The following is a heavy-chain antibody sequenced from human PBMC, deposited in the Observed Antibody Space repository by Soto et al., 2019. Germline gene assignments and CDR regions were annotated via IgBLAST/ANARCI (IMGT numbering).Heavy chain of an antibody. CDR1: GDSTSNYY. D-gene: IGHD6-13*01. J-gene: IGHJ3*02. V-gene: IGHV4-59*08. CDR3: ARHLWVGSSWYLGAFDI. CDR2: IYYSGST. Sequence: QVQLQESGPGLVKPSETLSLTCTVSGDSTSNYYWSWIRQPPGKGLEWIGYIYYSGSTNYNPSLKSRVTISVDTSKNQFSLKLSSVTAADTAVYYCARHLWVGSSWYLGAFDIWGQGTMVTVSS.